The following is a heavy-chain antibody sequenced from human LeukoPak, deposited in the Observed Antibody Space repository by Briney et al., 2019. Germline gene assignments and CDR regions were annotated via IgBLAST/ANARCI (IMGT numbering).Heavy chain of an antibody. CDR2: IDTDGRII. V-gene: IGHV3-74*01. D-gene: IGHD3-10*01. CDR3: TRGMGDN. CDR1: GFTFSSYW. J-gene: IGHJ4*02. Sequence: GGSLRLSCAASGFTFSSYWMHWVRHAPGKGLVWVSRIDTDGRIITYADSVKGRFTISRDNAENMLYLQMNSLRAEDTAVYYCTRGMGDNWGQGTLVTVSS.